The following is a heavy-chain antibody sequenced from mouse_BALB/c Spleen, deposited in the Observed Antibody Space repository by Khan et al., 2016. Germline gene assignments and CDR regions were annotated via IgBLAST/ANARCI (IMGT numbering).Heavy chain of an antibody. J-gene: IGHJ3*01. CDR3: ARSRYDGPFGN. V-gene: IGHV1-20*02. CDR2: INPYNGDT. Sequence: VQLQQSGPELVKPGASVKISCKASGYSFTGYVMNWVMQSHGKSLEWIGRINPYNGDTFYNQKFKGKATLTVDKSSSTAHMELRSLASEDSAVYYGARSRYDGPFGNWGQGTLVTVSA. D-gene: IGHD2-14*01. CDR1: GYSFTGYV.